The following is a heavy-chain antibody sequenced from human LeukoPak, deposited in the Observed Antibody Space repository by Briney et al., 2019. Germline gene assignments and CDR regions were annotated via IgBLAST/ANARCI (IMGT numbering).Heavy chain of an antibody. CDR1: GYTFTAYY. CDR3: ARDQSYYYDSSGYY. V-gene: IGHV1-18*04. Sequence: ASVKVSCKASGYTFTAYYIHWLRQAPGQGPEWMGWIKPDSGSSHYAQKLQGRVTMTTDTSTSTAYMELRSLRSDDTAVYYCARDQSYYYDSSGYYWGQGTLVTVSS. J-gene: IGHJ4*02. D-gene: IGHD3-22*01. CDR2: IKPDSGSS.